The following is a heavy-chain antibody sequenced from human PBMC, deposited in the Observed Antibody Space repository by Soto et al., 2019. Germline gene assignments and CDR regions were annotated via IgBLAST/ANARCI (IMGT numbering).Heavy chain of an antibody. CDR1: GGSISGYY. J-gene: IGHJ2*01. V-gene: IGHV4-59*01. D-gene: IGHD3-10*01. CDR3: ARQTSRGSYFDL. CDR2: IYYSGST. Sequence: QVQLQESGPGLVKPSETLSLTCTVSGGSISGYYWSWIRQPPGKGLEWIAYIYYSGSTNYNPSLKSRVPISLDTSKNHFSLKLTSVTAADTAMYYCARQTSRGSYFDLWGRGTLVTVSS.